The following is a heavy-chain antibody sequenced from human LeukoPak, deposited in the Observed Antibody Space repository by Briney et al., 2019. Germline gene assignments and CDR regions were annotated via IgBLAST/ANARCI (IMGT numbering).Heavy chain of an antibody. CDR1: GGSISSYY. J-gene: IGHJ2*01. CDR3: ARIPDGTYYDFWSGDLWYFDL. CDR2: IYYSGST. D-gene: IGHD3-3*01. V-gene: IGHV4-59*01. Sequence: PSETLSLTCTVSGGSISSYYWSWIRQPPGKGLEWIGYIYYSGSTNYNPSLKSRVTISVDTSKNQFSLKLSSVTAADTAVYYCARIPDGTYYDFWSGDLWYFDLWGRGTLVTVSS.